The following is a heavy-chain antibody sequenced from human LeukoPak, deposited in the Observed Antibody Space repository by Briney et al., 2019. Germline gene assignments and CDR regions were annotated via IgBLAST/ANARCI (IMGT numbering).Heavy chain of an antibody. CDR2: TIPIFETA. V-gene: IGHV1-69*05. CDR1: GGTFSSNT. J-gene: IGHJ3*02. CDR3: ARGNGAVAIDDAFDI. Sequence: SVKVSCKASGGTFSSNTISWVRQAPGQGLEWMGGTIPIFETANYAQKFQGRVTITTDESTSTAHMELSSLRSEDTAVYYCARGNGAVAIDDAFDIWGQGTLVTVSS. D-gene: IGHD6-19*01.